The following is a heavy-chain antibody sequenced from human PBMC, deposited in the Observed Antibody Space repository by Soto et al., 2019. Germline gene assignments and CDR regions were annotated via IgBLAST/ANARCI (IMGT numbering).Heavy chain of an antibody. D-gene: IGHD3-10*01. CDR2: INHSGIT. V-gene: IGHV4-34*01. J-gene: IGHJ4*02. CDR3: ARARIRFGDLAGGYFDY. CDR1: GGSFSGYY. Sequence: SETLSLTCAVYGGSFSGYYWNWIRQPPGKGLEWIGEINHSGITNYNPSLKSRVTISVDNAKNSLYLQMNSLRAEDTAVYYCARARIRFGDLAGGYFDYWGQGTLVTVSS.